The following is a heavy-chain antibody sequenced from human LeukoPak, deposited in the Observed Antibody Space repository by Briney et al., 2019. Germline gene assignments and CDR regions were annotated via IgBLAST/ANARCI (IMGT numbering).Heavy chain of an antibody. CDR1: GGSISSYY. J-gene: IGHJ5*02. Sequence: PSETLSLTCTVSGGSISSYYWSWIRQPAGKGLEWIGRIYTSGSTNYNPSLKSRVTMSVDTSKNQFSLKLSSVTAADTAVYYCARGGYCSGGSCYWFDPWGQGTLVTVSS. V-gene: IGHV4-4*07. CDR2: IYTSGST. D-gene: IGHD2-15*01. CDR3: ARGGYCSGGSCYWFDP.